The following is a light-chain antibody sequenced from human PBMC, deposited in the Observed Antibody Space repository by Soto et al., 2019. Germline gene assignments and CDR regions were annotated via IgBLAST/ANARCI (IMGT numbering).Light chain of an antibody. J-gene: IGKJ2*01. V-gene: IGKV1-5*03. CDR2: KAS. Sequence: DIQMTQSPSTLSASVGDRVTITCRASQSISSWLAWYQQKPGKAPKLLIYKASSLESGVPSRFSGGGSGTDFSLSISSLQPDDFATYYCHQYNSYSYTFGQGTKLEIK. CDR1: QSISSW. CDR3: HQYNSYSYT.